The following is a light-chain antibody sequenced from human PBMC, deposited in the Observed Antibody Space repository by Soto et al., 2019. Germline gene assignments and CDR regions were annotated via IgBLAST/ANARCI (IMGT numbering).Light chain of an antibody. CDR3: QSYAGSNTYV. Sequence: QSALTQPPSASGSPGQSVTISCTGTKNDIGVYDFVSWYQHHPGKAPRLIIYEVVQRPSGVPDRFSGSKSGNTASLTVSGLQAADEGDYFCQSYAGSNTYVFGSGTKLPVL. CDR2: EVV. CDR1: KNDIGVYDF. J-gene: IGLJ1*01. V-gene: IGLV2-8*01.